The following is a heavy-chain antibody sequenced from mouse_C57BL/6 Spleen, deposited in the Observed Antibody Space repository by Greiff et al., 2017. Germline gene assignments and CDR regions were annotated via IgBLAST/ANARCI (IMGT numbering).Heavy chain of an antibody. V-gene: IGHV1-18*01. CDR2: INPNNGGT. J-gene: IGHJ1*03. CDR1: GYTFTDYN. CDR3: ARRGLRPCYFDV. D-gene: IGHD1-1*01. Sequence: EVQLQQSGPELVKPGASVKIPCKASGYTFTDYNMDWVKQSHGKSLEWIGDINPNNGGTIYNQKFKGKATLTVDKSSSTAYMELRSLTSEDTAVYYCARRGLRPCYFDVWGTGTTVTVSS.